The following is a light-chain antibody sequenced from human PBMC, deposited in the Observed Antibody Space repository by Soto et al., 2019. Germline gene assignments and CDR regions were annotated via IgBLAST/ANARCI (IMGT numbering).Light chain of an antibody. V-gene: IGKV3-20*01. J-gene: IGKJ4*01. CDR3: QHYGSSPLT. CDR2: AAS. CDR1: QSVSSSF. Sequence: EIVLTQSPATLSLSPGERATLSCRASQSVSSSFLAWYQQTPGQPPSLLIYAASSSTTVIPSSCSGSESATVFIITISRVEHEDFAVYYCQHYGSSPLTFGGGTKVEIK.